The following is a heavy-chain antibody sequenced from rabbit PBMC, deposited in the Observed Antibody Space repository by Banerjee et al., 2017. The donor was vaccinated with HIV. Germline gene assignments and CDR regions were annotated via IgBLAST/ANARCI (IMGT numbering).Heavy chain of an antibody. CDR2: IYNGYSDST. V-gene: IGHV1S40*01. CDR1: GFSFSSSYY. D-gene: IGHD2-1*01. J-gene: IGHJ4*01. CDR3: ARAGYGGGDYAGAFSL. Sequence: QSLEESGGDLVKPGASLTLTCTASGFSFSSSYYMCWVRQAPGKGLEWIACIYNGYSDSTWYASWAKGRFTISKTSSTTVTLQVTSLTAADTATYFCARAGYGGGDYAGAFSLWGQGTLVTVS.